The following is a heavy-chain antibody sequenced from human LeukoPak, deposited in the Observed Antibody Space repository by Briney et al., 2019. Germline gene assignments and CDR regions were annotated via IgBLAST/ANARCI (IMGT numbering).Heavy chain of an antibody. Sequence: RRGGCLRLSCAASGFTFNGYATSWARQAPGKGLEWVSTISPTGAGTYYADSVKGLFTISRDNSKNTLYLEMNSLRAEDTAVYYCAKYTERAFDVWGQGTTVTVSS. V-gene: IGHV3-23*01. J-gene: IGHJ3*01. CDR1: GFTFNGYA. D-gene: IGHD2-2*02. CDR2: ISPTGAGT. CDR3: AKYTERAFDV.